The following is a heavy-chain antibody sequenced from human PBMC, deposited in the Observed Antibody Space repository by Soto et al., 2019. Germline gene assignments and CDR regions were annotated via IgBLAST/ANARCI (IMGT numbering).Heavy chain of an antibody. V-gene: IGHV4-61*01. Sequence: SETLSLTCTVSGGSVSSGSYYWSWIRQPPGKGLEWIGYIYYSGSTNYNPSLKSRVTISVDTSKNQFSLKLSSVTAADTAVYYCARDLAPRITMIVDYYYYYYGMDVWGQGTTATVSS. D-gene: IGHD3-22*01. CDR3: ARDLAPRITMIVDYYYYYYGMDV. CDR2: IYYSGST. CDR1: GGSVSSGSYY. J-gene: IGHJ6*02.